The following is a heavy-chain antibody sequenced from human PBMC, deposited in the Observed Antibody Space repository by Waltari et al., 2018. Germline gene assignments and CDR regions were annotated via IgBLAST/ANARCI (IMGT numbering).Heavy chain of an antibody. CDR1: GLSFGPYT. CDR2: ISSSSAYK. D-gene: IGHD2-2*01. V-gene: IGHV3-21*01. J-gene: IGHJ4*02. CDR3: VRENCSVTSCFKHFDY. Sequence: EGQLVESGGGLVKPGGSLRLSCAASGLSFGPYTLHWVRQAPGKGREWVSYISSSSAYKYYADSVKGRFAISRDNAKNLLFLQMNSLRADDTAVYYCVRENCSVTSCFKHFDYWGRGILVTVSS.